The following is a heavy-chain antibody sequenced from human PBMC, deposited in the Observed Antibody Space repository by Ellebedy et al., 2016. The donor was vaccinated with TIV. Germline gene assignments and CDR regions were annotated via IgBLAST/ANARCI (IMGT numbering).Heavy chain of an antibody. CDR2: ISSNGGST. V-gene: IGHV3-64D*06. CDR3: VKVGQLLLVDGMDV. D-gene: IGHD2-2*01. Sequence: GESLKISXAASGFTFSSYAMHWVRQAPGKGLEYVSAISSNGGSTYYADSVKGRFTISRDNSKNTLYLQMSSLRAEDTAVYYCVKVGQLLLVDGMDVWGQGTTVTVSS. CDR1: GFTFSSYA. J-gene: IGHJ6*02.